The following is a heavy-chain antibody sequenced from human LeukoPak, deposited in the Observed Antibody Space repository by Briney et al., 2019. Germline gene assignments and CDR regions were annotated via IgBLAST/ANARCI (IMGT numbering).Heavy chain of an antibody. Sequence: GGSLRLSCAVSGFTFSWYSMNWVRRAPGKGLEWLSYITRSSSTIYYADSVKGRFTISRDNAKNSLYLQMNSLRVDDTAVYYCATADRGAFDIWGEGTMVIVSS. CDR3: ATADRGAFDI. CDR1: GFTFSWYS. V-gene: IGHV3-48*01. CDR2: ITRSSSTI. J-gene: IGHJ3*02.